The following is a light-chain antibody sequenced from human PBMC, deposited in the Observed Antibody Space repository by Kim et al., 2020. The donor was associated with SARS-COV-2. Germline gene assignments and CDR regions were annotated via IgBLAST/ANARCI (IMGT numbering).Light chain of an antibody. J-gene: IGKJ1*01. CDR2: ASS. V-gene: IGKV1-39*01. Sequence: AAIGDIVSITCRASQSISNYLNWYQQRPGKAPNLLIYASSTLESGVPSRFSGSGSETDFTLTISSLQPDDFATYYCQQTDSPPQTFGQGTKVDIK. CDR1: QSISNY. CDR3: QQTDSPPQT.